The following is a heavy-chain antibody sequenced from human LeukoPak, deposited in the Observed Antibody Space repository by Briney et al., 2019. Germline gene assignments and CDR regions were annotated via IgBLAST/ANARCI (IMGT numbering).Heavy chain of an antibody. CDR1: GDSISSYY. D-gene: IGHD5-24*01. CDR2: IYYGGRT. CDR3: ARSNTISVPYWFFDL. Sequence: PSTTLSLTCGVSGDSISSYYWSLIRQPPGKGLEWIGNIYYGGRTNYNPSLKSRVTMSLDASKNQFSLRLTSVTAADTGVYYCARSNTISVPYWFFDLWGRGTLVTVSS. V-gene: IGHV4-59*08. J-gene: IGHJ2*01.